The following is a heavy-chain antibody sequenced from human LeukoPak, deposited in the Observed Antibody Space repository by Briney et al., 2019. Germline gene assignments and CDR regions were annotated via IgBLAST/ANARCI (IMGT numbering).Heavy chain of an antibody. CDR1: GYSITDGHY. Sequence: PSETLSLTCTVSGYSITDGHYWGWIRQTPGTGLEWIASMYHSGTTYYNLSLKSRVTVSVDTSKNQFSLKLSSVTAADTAVYYCARGYYGSGSHCCHMDVWGKGTTITVS. J-gene: IGHJ6*03. D-gene: IGHD3-10*01. V-gene: IGHV4-38-2*02. CDR3: ARGYYGSGSHCCHMDV. CDR2: MYHSGTT.